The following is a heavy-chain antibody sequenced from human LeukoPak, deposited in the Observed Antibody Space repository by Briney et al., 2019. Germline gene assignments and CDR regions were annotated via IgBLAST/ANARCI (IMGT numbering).Heavy chain of an antibody. D-gene: IGHD1-26*01. Sequence: GGSLRLSCAASKFTVSDSYMSWVRQAPGIGLEWVANIKEDGSDKYYVDSVKGRFTISRDNAKNSLYLQMNSLRAEDTAVYYCARSRAHAFDIWGQGTMVTVSS. CDR3: ARSRAHAFDI. CDR1: KFTVSDSY. J-gene: IGHJ3*02. CDR2: IKEDGSDK. V-gene: IGHV3-7*02.